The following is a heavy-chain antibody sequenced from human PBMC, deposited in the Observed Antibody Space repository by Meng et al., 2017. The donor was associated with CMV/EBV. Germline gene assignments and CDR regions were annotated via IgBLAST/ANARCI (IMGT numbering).Heavy chain of an antibody. CDR2: IYYSGST. CDR1: GGSISSYY. CDR3: ARVGGHYDFWSGYAQLGYFDY. J-gene: IGHJ4*02. D-gene: IGHD3-3*01. V-gene: IGHV4-59*01. Sequence: SETLSLTCTVSGGSISSYYWSWIRQPPGKGLEWIGYIYYSGSTNYNPSLKSRVIISVDTSKNQFSLKLSSVTAADTAVYYCARVGGHYDFWSGYAQLGYFDYWGQGTLVTVSS.